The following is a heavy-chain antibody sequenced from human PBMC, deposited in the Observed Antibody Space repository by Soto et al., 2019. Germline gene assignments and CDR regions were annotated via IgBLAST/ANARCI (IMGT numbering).Heavy chain of an antibody. D-gene: IGHD5-18*01. CDR3: ARVRVDTEVGGYYYGMDV. CDR2: IYYSGST. V-gene: IGHV4-30-4*01. Sequence: SETLSLTCTVSGGSISSGDYYWSWIRQPPGKGLEWIGYIYYSGSTYYNPSLKSRVTISVDTSKNQFSLKLSSVTAADTAVYYCARVRVDTEVGGYYYGMDVWGQGTTVTVSS. CDR1: GGSISSGDYY. J-gene: IGHJ6*02.